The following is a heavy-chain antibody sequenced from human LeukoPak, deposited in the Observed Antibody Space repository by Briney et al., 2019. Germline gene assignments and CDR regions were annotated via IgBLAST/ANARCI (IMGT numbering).Heavy chain of an antibody. CDR3: ARDPRYCTNGVCYSGIDY. J-gene: IGHJ4*02. CDR2: IYYSGGT. CDR1: GGSISSYY. Sequence: PSETLSLTCTVSGGSISSYYWSWIRQPPGKGLEWIGYIYYSGGTNYNPSLKSRVSISVDTSKNQFSLKLSSVTAADTAVYYCARDPRYCTNGVCYSGIDYWGQGTLVTVSS. V-gene: IGHV4-59*01. D-gene: IGHD2-8*01.